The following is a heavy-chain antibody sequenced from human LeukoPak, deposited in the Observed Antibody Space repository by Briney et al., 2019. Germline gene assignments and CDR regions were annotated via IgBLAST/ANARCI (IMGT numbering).Heavy chain of an antibody. D-gene: IGHD3-3*01. CDR3: ARGSDRDDFWSGYYFGY. CDR1: GGSISSYY. V-gene: IGHV4-59*01. J-gene: IGHJ4*02. Sequence: SETLSLTCTVSGGSISSYYWSWLRQPPGKGLEWIGYIYYSGSTNYNPSLKSRVTISVDTSKNQFSLKLSSVTAADTAVYYCARGSDRDDFWSGYYFGYWGQGTLVTVSS. CDR2: IYYSGST.